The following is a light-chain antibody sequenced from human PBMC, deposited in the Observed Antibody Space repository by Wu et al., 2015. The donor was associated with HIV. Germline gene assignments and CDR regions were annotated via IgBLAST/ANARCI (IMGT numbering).Light chain of an antibody. Sequence: EIVLTQSPGTLSLSPGEGATLSCRASQTIYNYLAWFQQKPGQAPRLLIYDTFTRATGIPDRFSGSGSGTDFTLTISPLEPEDFAVYYCQQYGSPPPYSFGQGTKLEIK. J-gene: IGKJ2*03. V-gene: IGKV3-20*01. CDR1: QTIYNY. CDR2: DTF. CDR3: QQYGSPPPYS.